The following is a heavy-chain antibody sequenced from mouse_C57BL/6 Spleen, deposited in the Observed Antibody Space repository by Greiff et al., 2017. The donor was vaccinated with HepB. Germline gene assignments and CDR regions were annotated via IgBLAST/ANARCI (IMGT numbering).Heavy chain of an antibody. CDR3: ARGYGSNYYFDY. CDR2: IYPGSGNT. J-gene: IGHJ2*01. CDR1: GYTFTDYY. Sequence: QVQLQQSGAELVRPGASVKLSCKASGYTFTDYYINWVKQRPGQGLEWIARIYPGSGNTYYNEKFKGKATLTAEKSSSTAYMQLSSLTSEDSAVYFCARGYGSNYYFDYWGQGTTLTFSS. V-gene: IGHV1-76*01. D-gene: IGHD1-1*01.